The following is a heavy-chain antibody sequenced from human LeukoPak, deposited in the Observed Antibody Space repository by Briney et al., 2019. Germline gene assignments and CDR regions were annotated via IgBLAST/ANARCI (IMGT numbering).Heavy chain of an antibody. Sequence: SVKVSCKASGGTFSSYAISRVRQAPGQGLEWMGGIIPIFGTANYAQKFQGRVTITADESTSTAYMELSSLRSEDTAVYYCARDIPYSSSWTFDYWGQGTLVTVSS. J-gene: IGHJ4*02. D-gene: IGHD6-13*01. CDR3: ARDIPYSSSWTFDY. V-gene: IGHV1-69*13. CDR1: GGTFSSYA. CDR2: IIPIFGTA.